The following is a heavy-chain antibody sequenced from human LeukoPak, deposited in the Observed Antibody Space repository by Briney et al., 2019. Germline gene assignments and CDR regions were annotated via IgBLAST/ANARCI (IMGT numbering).Heavy chain of an antibody. V-gene: IGHV6-1*01. CDR1: GDSVSSNSAA. CDR3: ARSSGPNWFDP. J-gene: IGHJ5*02. D-gene: IGHD6-25*01. CDR2: TYYRSKWYN. Sequence: SQTLSLTCAISGDSVSSNSAAWNWIRQSLSRGLEWLGRTYYRSKWYNDYAVFVKSRITINPDTSKNQLSLQLNSVTPEDTAVYYCARSSGPNWFDPWGQGTLVTVSS.